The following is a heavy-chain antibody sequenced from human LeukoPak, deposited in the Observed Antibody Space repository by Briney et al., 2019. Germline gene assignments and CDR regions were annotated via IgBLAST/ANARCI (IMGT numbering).Heavy chain of an antibody. CDR3: ARRGSSWATVDV. CDR1: GGSFSSSSYY. CDR2: ISYSGGT. J-gene: IGHJ6*02. D-gene: IGHD6-13*01. Sequence: SETLSLTCTVSGGSFSSSSYYWGWIRQPPGKGLEWIGSISYSGGTYYNPSLKSRLTIFVDTSNNQFSLKLSSVTAADTAVYYCARRGSSWATVDVWGQGTTVTVSS. V-gene: IGHV4-39*01.